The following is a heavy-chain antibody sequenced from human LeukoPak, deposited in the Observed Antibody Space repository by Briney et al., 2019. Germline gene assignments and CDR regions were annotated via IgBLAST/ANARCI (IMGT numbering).Heavy chain of an antibody. V-gene: IGHV3-23*01. D-gene: IGHD5-12*01. Sequence: PGGSLRLSCTASGFDFRSYAMPWVRQAPGKGLEGVAAIGSDGDRVHEDSVKGRFTISRDNSKSTLYLQMDNLRAEDTAVYFCAKSAGVATIYFDSWGQGALVTVSS. CDR3: AKSAGVATIYFDS. CDR2: IGSDGDR. J-gene: IGHJ4*02. CDR1: GFDFRSYA.